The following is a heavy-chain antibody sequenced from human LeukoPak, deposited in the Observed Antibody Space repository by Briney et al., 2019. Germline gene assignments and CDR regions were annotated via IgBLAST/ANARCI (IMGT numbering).Heavy chain of an antibody. J-gene: IGHJ4*02. CDR3: AKEWGATYFDY. CDR1: GFSLSAYW. D-gene: IGHD1-26*01. Sequence: PGGSLRLSCAASGFSLSAYWMTWVRQAPGKGLEGVANINRDGSQKNQVDSVKGRFTISRDNPKNLLFLQINSLRVEDTAVYYCAKEWGATYFDYWGQGTWSPSPQ. V-gene: IGHV3-7*03. CDR2: INRDGSQK.